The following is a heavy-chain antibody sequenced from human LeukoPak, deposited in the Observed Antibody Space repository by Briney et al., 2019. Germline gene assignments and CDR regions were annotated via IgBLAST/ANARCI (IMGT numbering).Heavy chain of an antibody. CDR2: MNLNSGRT. CDR3: ASMGYDILTGYPTSGY. V-gene: IGHV1-8*01. D-gene: IGHD3-9*01. CDR1: GYTSTNFD. Sequence: ASVKVSCKASGYTSTNFDINWVRQATGQGLEWMGWMNLNSGRTGYRQEFQGRVTMTTNTSITTAYMELSSLRSEDTAVYYCASMGYDILTGYPTSGYWGQGTLVTVSS. J-gene: IGHJ4*02.